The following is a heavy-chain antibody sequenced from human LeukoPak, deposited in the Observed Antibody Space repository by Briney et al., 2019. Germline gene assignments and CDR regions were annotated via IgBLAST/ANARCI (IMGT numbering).Heavy chain of an antibody. Sequence: RAGGSLRLSCAASGFTFSSYGMHWVRQAPGKGLEWVAVIWYDGSNKYYADSVKGRFTISRDNSKNTLYLQMNSLRAEDTAVYYCARDLRAVAGPSDYWGQGTLVTVSP. V-gene: IGHV3-33*01. CDR2: IWYDGSNK. CDR3: ARDLRAVAGPSDY. D-gene: IGHD6-19*01. CDR1: GFTFSSYG. J-gene: IGHJ4*02.